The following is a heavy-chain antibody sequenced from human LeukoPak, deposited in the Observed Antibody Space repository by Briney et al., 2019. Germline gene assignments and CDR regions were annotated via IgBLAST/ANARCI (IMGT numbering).Heavy chain of an antibody. V-gene: IGHV3-21*01. D-gene: IGHD3-10*01. CDR3: ARDPGGYFDY. CDR2: ISSSSSYI. Sequence: GGSLRLSCAASGFTFSSYSMNWVRQAPGKGLEWVSSISSSSSYIYYADSVKGRLTISRDNAKNSLYLQMNSLRAEDTAVYYCARDPGGYFDYWGQGTLVTVSS. CDR1: GFTFSSYS. J-gene: IGHJ4*02.